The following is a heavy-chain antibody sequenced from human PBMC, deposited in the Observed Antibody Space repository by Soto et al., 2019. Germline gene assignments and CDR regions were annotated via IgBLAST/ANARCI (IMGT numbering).Heavy chain of an antibody. Sequence: QITLKESGPTLVKPTQTLTLTYTFSGFSLSTSGVGVGWIRQPPGKALEWLALIYWDDDKRYSPSLKSRLTIAKDTSKNQVVLTMTNMDPVDTATYYCAHGDIVATNPLYGMDVWGQGTTVTVSS. CDR2: IYWDDDK. CDR1: GFSLSTSGVG. J-gene: IGHJ6*02. CDR3: AHGDIVATNPLYGMDV. D-gene: IGHD5-12*01. V-gene: IGHV2-5*02.